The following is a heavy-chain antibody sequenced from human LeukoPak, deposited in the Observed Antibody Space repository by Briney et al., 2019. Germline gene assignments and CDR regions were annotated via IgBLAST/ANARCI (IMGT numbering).Heavy chain of an antibody. J-gene: IGHJ6*04. CDR3: ARAPQRTTGCDV. V-gene: IGHV4-34*01. CDR1: GGSFSGYY. Sequence: SETLSLTCAVYGGSFSGYYWSWIRQPPGKGLEWIGEINHSGSTNYNPSLKSRVTISVDTSKNQFSLKLSSVTAADTAVYYCARAPQRTTGCDVWGKGTTVTVSS. D-gene: IGHD1-7*01. CDR2: INHSGST.